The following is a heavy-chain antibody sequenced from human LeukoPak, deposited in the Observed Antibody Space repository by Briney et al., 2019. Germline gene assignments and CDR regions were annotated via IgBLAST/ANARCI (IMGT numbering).Heavy chain of an antibody. J-gene: IGHJ4*02. D-gene: IGHD2-15*01. CDR3: ARGPVVGYCSGGSCVHFDY. V-gene: IGHV1-2*02. Sequence: EASVKVSCKASGYTFTGYYMHWVRQAPGQGLEWMGWINPNSGGTNYAQKFQGRVTMTRDTSISTAYMELSRLRSDDTAVYYCARGPVVGYCSGGSCVHFDYWGQGTLVTVSS. CDR1: GYTFTGYY. CDR2: INPNSGGT.